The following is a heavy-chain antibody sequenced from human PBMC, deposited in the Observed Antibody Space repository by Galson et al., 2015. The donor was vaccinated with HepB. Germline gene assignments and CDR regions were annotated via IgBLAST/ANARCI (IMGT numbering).Heavy chain of an antibody. V-gene: IGHV3-9*01. CDR3: AKDASHVPGGAFDI. CDR1: GFTFDDYA. J-gene: IGHJ3*02. Sequence: SLRLSCAASGFTFDDYAMHWVRQAPGKGLEWVSGISWNSGSIGYADSMKGRFTISRDNAKNSLYLQMNSLRGEDTALYYCAKDASHVPGGAFDIWGQGTMVTVSS. CDR2: ISWNSGSI. D-gene: IGHD1-14*01.